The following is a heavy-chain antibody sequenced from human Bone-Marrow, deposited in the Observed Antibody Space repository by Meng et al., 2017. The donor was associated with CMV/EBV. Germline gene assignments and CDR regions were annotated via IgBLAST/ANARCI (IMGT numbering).Heavy chain of an antibody. D-gene: IGHD6-13*01. J-gene: IGHJ6*02. CDR2: ISSSSSTI. CDR1: GFTVSSNY. Sequence: GGSLRLSCAASGFTVSSNYMSWVRQAPGKGLVWVSYISSSSSTIYYADSVKGRFTISRDNAKNSLYLQMNSMRAEDTAVYYCARAAADYYYYYGMDVWGQGTTVTVSS. CDR3: ARAAADYYYYYGMDV. V-gene: IGHV3-48*04.